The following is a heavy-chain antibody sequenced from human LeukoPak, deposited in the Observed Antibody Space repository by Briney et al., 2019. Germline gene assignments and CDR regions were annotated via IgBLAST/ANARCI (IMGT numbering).Heavy chain of an antibody. D-gene: IGHD3-3*01. CDR2: IIPAFGTA. J-gene: IGHJ4*02. CDR1: GGTFSSYP. V-gene: IGHV1-69*13. CDR3: ARAYDFWKWGVDF. Sequence: ASVKVSCKASGGTFSSYPITWVRHAPGQGLEWMGGIIPAFGTANYAQKFQARVTITADESTSTAYMELSSLRSEDTAVYYCARAYDFWKWGVDFWGQGTLVTVSS.